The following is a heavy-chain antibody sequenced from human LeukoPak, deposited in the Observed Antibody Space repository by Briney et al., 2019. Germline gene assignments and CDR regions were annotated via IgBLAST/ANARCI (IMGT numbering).Heavy chain of an antibody. J-gene: IGHJ4*02. V-gene: IGHV4-39*01. CDR1: GDSISSGRNY. CDR3: ARLLSGTTMSHYFDF. D-gene: IGHD1-1*01. Sequence: PSETLSLTCSVSGDSISSGRNYWGWIRQSPGKGLEWIASIYSSGNTHSNPSLKSRVSISVDTSKNQVSLKLYSVTASDAAIYYCARLLSGTTMSHYFDFWGQGTLVTVSS. CDR2: IYSSGNT.